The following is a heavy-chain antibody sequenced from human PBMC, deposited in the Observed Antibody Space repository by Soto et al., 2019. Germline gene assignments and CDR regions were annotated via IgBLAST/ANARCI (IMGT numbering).Heavy chain of an antibody. CDR3: VRMTAGVAGAAY. CDR1: GFTFSNYN. D-gene: IGHD6-19*01. J-gene: IGHJ4*01. V-gene: IGHV3-48*01. CDR2: INSRSDTM. Sequence: HPGGSLRLSCAASGFTFSNYNMNWVRQAPGKGLEWLSYINSRSDTMLYADSVKGRFSISRDNARNSLYLQMNSLGAEDTAVYYCVRMTAGVAGAAYWGHGTLVTVSS.